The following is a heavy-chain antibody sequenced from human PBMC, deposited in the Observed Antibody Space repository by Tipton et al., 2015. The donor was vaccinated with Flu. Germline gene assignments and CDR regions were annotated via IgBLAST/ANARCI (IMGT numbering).Heavy chain of an antibody. CDR2: IYPENSDT. Sequence: QLVQSGAEVKKPGESLKISCKASGYSFTYYWSGWVRQMPGKGLEWVGLIYPENSDTRNSPFFRGQVTLPVDKSINTAYLHWKNIKASNTAIFYCARLRGRVVTPRDAFDIWGQGTMVTVSA. CDR1: GYSFTYYW. V-gene: IGHV5-51*03. J-gene: IGHJ3*02. D-gene: IGHD4-23*01. CDR3: ARLRGRVVTPRDAFDI.